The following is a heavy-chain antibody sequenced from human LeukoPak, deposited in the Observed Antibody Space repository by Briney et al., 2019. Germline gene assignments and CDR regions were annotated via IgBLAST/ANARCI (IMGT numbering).Heavy chain of an antibody. CDR1: GGSIRSYY. CDR3: ARTVYYDSSGYHP. V-gene: IGHV4-59*01. Sequence: PSETLSLTCTVCGGSIRSYYWSWIRQPPGKGLEWLGYIYYSGSTNYNPSLKSRVTISVDTSKNQFSLKLSSVTAADTAVYYCARTVYYDSSGYHPRGQGTLVTVSS. CDR2: IYYSGST. J-gene: IGHJ5*02. D-gene: IGHD3-22*01.